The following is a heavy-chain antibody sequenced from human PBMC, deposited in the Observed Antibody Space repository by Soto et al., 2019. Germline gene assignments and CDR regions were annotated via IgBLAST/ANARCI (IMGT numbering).Heavy chain of an antibody. CDR1: GDRVSSNSAA. Sequence: SQTLSLTCAISGDRVSSNSAAWNWIRQSPSRGLEWLGRTYYRSKWYNDYAVSVKSRITINPDTSKNQFSLQLNSVTPEDTAVYYCAREYSSSSIRYSWFDPWGQGTLVTVSS. J-gene: IGHJ5*02. D-gene: IGHD6-6*01. CDR2: TYYRSKWYN. CDR3: AREYSSSSIRYSWFDP. V-gene: IGHV6-1*01.